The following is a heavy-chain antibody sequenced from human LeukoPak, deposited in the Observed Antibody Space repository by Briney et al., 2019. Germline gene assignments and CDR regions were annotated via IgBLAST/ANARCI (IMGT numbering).Heavy chain of an antibody. D-gene: IGHD4-17*01. CDR2: IDPTDSRT. CDR3: ARDYGDYVFDY. CDR1: GSHFTNYW. Sequence: PGESLLISCKGSGSHFTNYWISWARQMPGKGLEWMGRIDPTDSRTSYSPSFQGHVTISADKSISAVYLQWSSLQASDTAKYYCARDYGDYVFDYWGQGTLVTVSS. J-gene: IGHJ4*02. V-gene: IGHV5-10-1*01.